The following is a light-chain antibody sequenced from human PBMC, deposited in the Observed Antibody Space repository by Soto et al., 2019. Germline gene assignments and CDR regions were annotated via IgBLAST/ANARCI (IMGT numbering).Light chain of an antibody. V-gene: IGKV1-27*01. J-gene: IGKJ4*01. CDR3: QKYNSAPRLT. Sequence: DIQMTQSPSSLSASVGDRVTITCRASQGISNYLAWYQQKPGKVPKLLIYAASTLLSGVPSRFSGGGPGTDFTLTISSLQPEDVATYYCQKYNSAPRLTFGGGTKVDIK. CDR1: QGISNY. CDR2: AAS.